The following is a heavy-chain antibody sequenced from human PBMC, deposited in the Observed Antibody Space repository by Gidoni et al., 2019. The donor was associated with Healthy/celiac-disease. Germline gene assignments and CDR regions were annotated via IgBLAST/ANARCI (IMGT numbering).Heavy chain of an antibody. Sequence: QVQLVQSGAEVKKPGSSVKVSCKASVGTFRSYAISWVRQAPGQGLEWMGGIIPIFGTANYAQKFQGRVTITADESTSTAYMELSSLRSEDTAVYYCARGDSGSPKGGFDYWGQGTLVTVSS. J-gene: IGHJ4*02. D-gene: IGHD1-26*01. CDR1: VGTFRSYA. V-gene: IGHV1-69*01. CDR2: IIPIFGTA. CDR3: ARGDSGSPKGGFDY.